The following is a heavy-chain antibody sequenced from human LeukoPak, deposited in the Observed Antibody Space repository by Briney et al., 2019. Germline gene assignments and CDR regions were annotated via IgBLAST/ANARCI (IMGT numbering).Heavy chain of an antibody. CDR1: GFTVSSNY. Sequence: GGSLRLSCAASGFTVSSNYMSWVRQAPGKGLEWVSVIYSGGSTYYADSVKGRFTISRDNAKNSLYLQMNSLRAEDTAVYYCARDDYDYVWGSYRRGGYFDYWGQGTLVTVSS. CDR2: IYSGGST. CDR3: ARDDYDYVWGSYRRGGYFDY. V-gene: IGHV3-53*01. D-gene: IGHD3-16*02. J-gene: IGHJ4*02.